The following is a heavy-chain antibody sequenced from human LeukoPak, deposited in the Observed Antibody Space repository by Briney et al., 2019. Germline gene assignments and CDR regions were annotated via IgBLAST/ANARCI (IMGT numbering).Heavy chain of an antibody. J-gene: IGHJ4*02. CDR3: ARHLGPSHSDY. CDR1: GGSISSSSYY. Sequence: PSETLSLTCTVSGGSISSSSYYWGWIRQPPGKGLEWIGSIYYSGSTYYNPSLKGRVTISVDTSKNQFSLKLSSMTAADTAVYYCARHLGPSHSDYWGQGTLVTVSS. CDR2: IYYSGST. V-gene: IGHV4-39*01. D-gene: IGHD2-2*01.